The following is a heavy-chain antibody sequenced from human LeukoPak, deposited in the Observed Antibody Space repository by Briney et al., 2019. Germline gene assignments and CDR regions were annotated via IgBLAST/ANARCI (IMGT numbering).Heavy chain of an antibody. CDR2: IYPGDSDT. CDR1: GYSFTSYW. V-gene: IGHV5-51*01. CDR3: ARGEGYYDFWSGYYTGGSYDY. Sequence: GESLKISCKGSGYSFTSYWIGWVRKMPGKGLEWMGIIYPGDSDTRYSPSFQGQVTISADKSISTAYLQWSSLKASDTAMYYCARGEGYYDFWSGYYTGGSYDYWGQGTLVTVSS. J-gene: IGHJ4*02. D-gene: IGHD3-3*01.